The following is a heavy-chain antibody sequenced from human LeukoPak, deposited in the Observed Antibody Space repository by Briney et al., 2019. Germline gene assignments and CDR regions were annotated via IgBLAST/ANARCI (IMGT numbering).Heavy chain of an antibody. Sequence: TSETLSLTCTVSGGSISSYYWSWIRQPPGKGLEWIGYIYYGGYTNYNPSLKSRVTISGDTSKNQFSLKLSSVTAADTAVYYYARDLSYCSSTSCSRSAPLHYWGQGTLVTVSS. J-gene: IGHJ4*02. CDR2: IYYGGYT. D-gene: IGHD2-2*01. V-gene: IGHV4-59*01. CDR3: ARDLSYCSSTSCSRSAPLHY. CDR1: GGSISSYY.